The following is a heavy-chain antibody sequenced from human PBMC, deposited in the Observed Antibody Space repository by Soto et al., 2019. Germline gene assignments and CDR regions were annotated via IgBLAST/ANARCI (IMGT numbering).Heavy chain of an antibody. V-gene: IGHV3-23*01. Sequence: EVQLLESGGGLVQPGGSLRLSCAASGFTFSSYVMNWARQAPGKGLEWVSTISYSADKTFYADSVKGRFTISRDNSRDTLFLQMNSLRADDAAVYYCARRAKTATTNWGAFDIWGQGTMVTVSS. J-gene: IGHJ3*02. CDR3: ARRAKTATTNWGAFDI. D-gene: IGHD1-7*01. CDR2: ISYSADKT. CDR1: GFTFSSYV.